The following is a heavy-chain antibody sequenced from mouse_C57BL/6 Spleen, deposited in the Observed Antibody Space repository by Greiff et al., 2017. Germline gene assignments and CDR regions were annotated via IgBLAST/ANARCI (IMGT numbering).Heavy chain of an antibody. Sequence: EVNVVESGGGLVQPGESLKLSCESNEYEFPSHDMSWVRKTPEKRLELVAAINSDGGSTYYPDTMERRFIISRDNTKTTLYLHMSSLRSEDTALYYCARHGEGAWFAYWGQGTLVTVSA. CDR2: INSDGGST. J-gene: IGHJ3*01. V-gene: IGHV5-2*01. CDR3: ARHGEGAWFAY. CDR1: EYEFPSHD.